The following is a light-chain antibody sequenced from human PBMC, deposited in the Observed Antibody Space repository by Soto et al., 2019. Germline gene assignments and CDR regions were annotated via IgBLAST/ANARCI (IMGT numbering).Light chain of an antibody. Sequence: DIQMTQSPSTLSASVGDRVIITCRASQSINTWLAWYQQKPGKAPSLLIYDASSLQSGVPLRFSGSGSGTEFTLTISSLQPDDFATYYCQQYNSYWYTFGQGTRLEIK. CDR1: QSINTW. CDR2: DAS. V-gene: IGKV1-5*01. J-gene: IGKJ2*01. CDR3: QQYNSYWYT.